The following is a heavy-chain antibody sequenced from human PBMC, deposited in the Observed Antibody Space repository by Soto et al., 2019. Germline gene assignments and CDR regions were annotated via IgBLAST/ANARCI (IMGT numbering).Heavy chain of an antibody. D-gene: IGHD3-10*01. J-gene: IGHJ5*02. Sequence: GGSLRLSCAASGFTFSDYYMYWIRQAPGKGMEWVSYISNSGSTIYYGDSVKGRFAISRDNVKNLLYLQMNSLRAEDTAVYYCARELYGSGGNWFDPWGQGTLVTVSS. CDR3: ARELYGSGGNWFDP. CDR2: ISNSGSTI. CDR1: GFTFSDYY. V-gene: IGHV3-11*01.